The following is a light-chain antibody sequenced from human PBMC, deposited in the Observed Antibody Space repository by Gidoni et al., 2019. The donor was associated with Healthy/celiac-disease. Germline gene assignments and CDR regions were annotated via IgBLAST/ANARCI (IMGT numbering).Light chain of an antibody. CDR2: YAS. Sequence: EIVLTQSPATLSLSPGESATLSCRASQSVSSYLAWYHQKPGQAPRLLIYYASNRATGIPARFSGSGSGTDFTLTISSLEPEDFAVYYCQQRRNWPPSFGGGTKVEIK. J-gene: IGKJ4*01. CDR1: QSVSSY. CDR3: QQRRNWPPS. V-gene: IGKV3-11*01.